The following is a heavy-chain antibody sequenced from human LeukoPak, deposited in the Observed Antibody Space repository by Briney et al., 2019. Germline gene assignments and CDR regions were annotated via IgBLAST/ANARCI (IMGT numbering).Heavy chain of an antibody. CDR3: ARSATLDI. D-gene: IGHD2-15*01. V-gene: IGHV5-51*01. Sequence: PGESLKISCKASGYNFSNFWIGWVRQMPGKGLEWMGIIYPGDSDTRYSPSFQGQVTISADKSISTAYLQWSSLKASDTAMYYCARSATLDIWGQGTIVTVSS. CDR1: GYNFSNFW. CDR2: IYPGDSDT. J-gene: IGHJ3*02.